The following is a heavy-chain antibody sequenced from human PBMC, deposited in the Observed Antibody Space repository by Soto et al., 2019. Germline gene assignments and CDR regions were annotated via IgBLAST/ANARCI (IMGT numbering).Heavy chain of an antibody. CDR1: GGSISSYY. J-gene: IGHJ6*02. Sequence: QVQLQESGPGLVKPSETLSLTCTVSGGSISSYYWSWIRQPAGKGLEWIGRIYTSGSTNYNPSLTRRVTMSVDTSKNQFSLKLSSVTAADTAVYYCARDGKGYCTNGVCPDTYYYYYGMDVCGQESTVTVSS. V-gene: IGHV4-4*07. CDR3: ARDGKGYCTNGVCPDTYYYYYGMDV. CDR2: IYTSGST. D-gene: IGHD2-8*01.